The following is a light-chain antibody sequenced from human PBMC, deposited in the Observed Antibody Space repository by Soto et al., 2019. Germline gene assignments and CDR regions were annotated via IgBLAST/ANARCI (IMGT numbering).Light chain of an antibody. CDR1: SSDIGGYDY. CDR3: SSFAGGYQYD. Sequence: QSALTQPPSASGSPGQSVTISCTGTSSDIGGYDYVSWYQQHPGNAPKLMIYDVVKRPSGVPDRFSGSKSGNTASLTVSGLQSEDEVDYDCSSFAGGYQYDFGTGTQVTVL. V-gene: IGLV2-8*01. J-gene: IGLJ1*01. CDR2: DVV.